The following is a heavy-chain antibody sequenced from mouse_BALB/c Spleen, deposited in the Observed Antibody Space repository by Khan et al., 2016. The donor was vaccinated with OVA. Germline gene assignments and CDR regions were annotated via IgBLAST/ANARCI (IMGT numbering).Heavy chain of an antibody. CDR1: GFTFSSYG. CDR3: ARTMTTAKGDYYAMDY. CDR2: ISSGGHYT. D-gene: IGHD1-2*01. J-gene: IGHJ4*01. Sequence: EVQLVESGGDLVKPGGSLKLSCAASGFTFSSYGMSWVRQTPDKRLEWVATISSGGHYTYFPDSVRGRFTISRDNAKNTLYLQRSSLKSEDTAMYYCARTMTTAKGDYYAMDYWGQGTSVTGSS. V-gene: IGHV5-6*01.